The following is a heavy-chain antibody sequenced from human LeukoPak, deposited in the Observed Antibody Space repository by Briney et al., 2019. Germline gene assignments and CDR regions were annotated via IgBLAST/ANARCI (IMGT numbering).Heavy chain of an antibody. CDR2: ISITGDTI. J-gene: IGHJ6*03. V-gene: IGHV3-48*04. Sequence: GGSLRLSCVASGFSFSISSMNWVRQAPGEGLEWVSFISITGDTINYADSVKGRFTISRDNDKNSLYLQMNSLRGEDTAAYYCARRITGYMDVWGKGTTVTVSS. D-gene: IGHD3-16*01. CDR1: GFSFSISS. CDR3: ARRITGYMDV.